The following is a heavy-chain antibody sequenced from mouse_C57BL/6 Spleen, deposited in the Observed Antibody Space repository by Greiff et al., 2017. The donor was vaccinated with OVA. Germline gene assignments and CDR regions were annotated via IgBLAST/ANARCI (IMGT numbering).Heavy chain of an antibody. J-gene: IGHJ2*01. CDR1: GYTFTSYW. D-gene: IGHD3-1*01. CDR3: ARSGDYLDY. Sequence: QVQLKQPGAELVKPGASVKLSCKASGYTFTSYWMQWVKQRPGQGLEWIGEIDPSDSYTNYNQKFKGKATLTVDTSSSTAYMQLSSLTSEDSAVYYCARSGDYLDYWGQGTTLTVSS. V-gene: IGHV1-50*01. CDR2: IDPSDSYT.